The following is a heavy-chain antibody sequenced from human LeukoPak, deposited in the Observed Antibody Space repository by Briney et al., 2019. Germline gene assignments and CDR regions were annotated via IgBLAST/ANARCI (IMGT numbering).Heavy chain of an antibody. V-gene: IGHV3-21*01. J-gene: IGHJ4*02. CDR2: ISSTSTYI. CDR3: ARDLTTVASFDY. D-gene: IGHD4-23*01. CDR1: GFTFDDYA. Sequence: GRSLRLSCAASGFTFDDYAMHWVRQAPGKGLEWVSSISSTSTYIYYTDSVKGRFTISRDNAKNSVYLQMSSLRVEDTAVYYCARDLTTVASFDYWGQGTLVTASS.